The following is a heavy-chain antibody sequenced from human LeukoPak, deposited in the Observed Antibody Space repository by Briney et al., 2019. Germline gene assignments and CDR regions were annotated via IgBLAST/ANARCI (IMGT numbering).Heavy chain of an antibody. V-gene: IGHV1-8*01. CDR1: GYTFTSYD. J-gene: IGHJ4*02. Sequence: ASVKVSCKASGYTFTSYDFNWVRQATGQRPEGMGWMSPNSGDTGYAQKFQDRVTMTRNTSISTAYMELSSLRSDDTAVYYCAGGPPNWGYDYWGPGTLVTVSS. D-gene: IGHD7-27*01. CDR2: MSPNSGDT. CDR3: AGGPPNWGYDY.